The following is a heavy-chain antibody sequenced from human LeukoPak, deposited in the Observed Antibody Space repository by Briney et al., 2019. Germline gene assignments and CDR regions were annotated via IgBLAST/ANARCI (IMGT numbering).Heavy chain of an antibody. V-gene: IGHV3-21*01. CDR1: GFTFSSYS. J-gene: IGHJ4*02. D-gene: IGHD6-13*01. CDR3: ARVTGIAAAGPDY. CDR2: ISSSSSYI. Sequence: GGSLRLSCAASGFTFSSYSMNWVRQAPGKGLEWVSSISSSSSYIYYADSVKGRFTISRDNAKNSLYLQLNSLRAEDTAVYYCARVTGIAAAGPDYWGQGTLVTVSS.